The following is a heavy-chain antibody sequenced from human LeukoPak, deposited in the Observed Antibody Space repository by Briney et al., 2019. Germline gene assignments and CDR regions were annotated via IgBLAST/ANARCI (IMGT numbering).Heavy chain of an antibody. J-gene: IGHJ5*02. CDR3: ARVGYSSSFNWFDP. CDR2: INHSGST. V-gene: IGHV4-34*01. D-gene: IGHD6-13*01. CDR1: GGSFSGYY. Sequence: SETLSLTCAVYGGSFSGYYWSWIRQPPGKGLEWIGEINHSGSTNYNPSLKSRVTISVDTSKNQFSLKLSSVTAADTAVYYYARVGYSSSFNWFDPRGQGTLVTVSS.